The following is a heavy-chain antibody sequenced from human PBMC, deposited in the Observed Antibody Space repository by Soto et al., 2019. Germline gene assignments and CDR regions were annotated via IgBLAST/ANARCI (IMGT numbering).Heavy chain of an antibody. D-gene: IGHD3-10*01. V-gene: IGHV4-30-2*01. J-gene: IGHJ4*02. CDR3: AGRFGEVRGIDY. CDR1: GGSITSGGYS. Sequence: QLQLQESGSGLVKPSQTLSLTCGVSGGSITSGGYSWSWIRQPPGKGLEWIGYIYHSGSTYYNPYVKSRVTISLDRSKKQFSLKLTSVTAADTAVYYCAGRFGEVRGIDYWGQGTLVTVAA. CDR2: IYHSGST.